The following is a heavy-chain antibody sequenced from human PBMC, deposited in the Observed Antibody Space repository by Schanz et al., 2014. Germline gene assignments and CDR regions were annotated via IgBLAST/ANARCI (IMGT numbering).Heavy chain of an antibody. CDR3: ARDVRLDRRGNWFDP. D-gene: IGHD1-1*01. Sequence: EVQLVESGGGLVQPGGSLRLSCGSSGFTFSPYWMHWVRQAPGKGLVWVARINSVGSNTDYADSVTGRFTISRDNAKNTLYLQMNTLRAEDTAVYFCARDVRLDRRGNWFDPWGQGTLXTVSS. CDR1: GFTFSPYW. V-gene: IGHV3-74*01. J-gene: IGHJ5*02. CDR2: INSVGSNT.